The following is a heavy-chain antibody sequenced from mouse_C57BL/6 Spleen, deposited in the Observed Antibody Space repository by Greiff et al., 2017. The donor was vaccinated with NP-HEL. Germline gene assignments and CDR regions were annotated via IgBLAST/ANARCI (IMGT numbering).Heavy chain of an antibody. CDR1: GFTFSSYG. V-gene: IGHV5-6-3*01. CDR2: INSNGGST. Sequence: DVQLQESGGGLVQPGGSLKLSCAASGFTFSSYGMSWVRQTPDKRLELVATINSNGGSTYYPDSVKGRFTIFRDNAKNTLYLHMSSLKSEDTAMYDCARMARTINWGQGTTLTVAS. CDR3: ARMARTIN. J-gene: IGHJ2*01.